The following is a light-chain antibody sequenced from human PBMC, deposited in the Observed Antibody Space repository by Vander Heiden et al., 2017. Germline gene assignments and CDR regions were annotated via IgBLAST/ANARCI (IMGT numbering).Light chain of an antibody. CDR1: QNIGID. V-gene: IGKV3-11*01. CDR2: DAS. CDR3: QQRNGWPLT. J-gene: IGKJ4*01. Sequence: IVLTQSPATLYLSPGERATLSCRASQNIGIDLAWYQHKPGQAPRLLISDASDRATGIPARFSGSGSGTDFTLTISSLEPEDVAVYYCQQRNGWPLTFGGGTKMDIK.